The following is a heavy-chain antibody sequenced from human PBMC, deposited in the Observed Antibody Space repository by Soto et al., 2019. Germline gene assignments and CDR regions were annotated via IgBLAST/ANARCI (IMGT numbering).Heavy chain of an antibody. CDR3: ARAGPLDVGA. Sequence: QVQLVQSGAEVKKPGASVKVSCRASGYTFTSYDINWVRQATGQGLEWRGWMNPNNGKTDYAQKFQGRVTMTRNTSMSTAYMELSSLRSEDTAVYYCARAGPLDVGACGQGTLVTVSS. D-gene: IGHD2-15*01. CDR2: MNPNNGKT. CDR1: GYTFTSYD. V-gene: IGHV1-8*01. J-gene: IGHJ5*02.